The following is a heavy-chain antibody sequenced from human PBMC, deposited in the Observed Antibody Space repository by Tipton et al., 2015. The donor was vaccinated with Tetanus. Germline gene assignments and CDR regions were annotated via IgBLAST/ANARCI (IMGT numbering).Heavy chain of an antibody. Sequence: LRLSCTVSGASINAGGYLWTWARQPPGKALEWIGSIYYSGSTSSNPSLKSRVTISLDTSKNQFSLKLTSVTAADTAVYYCASRGYSGRRQIEDYWGQGTLVTVSS. CDR3: ASRGYSGRRQIEDY. V-gene: IGHV4-61*08. J-gene: IGHJ4*02. CDR1: GASINAGGYL. D-gene: IGHD5-12*01. CDR2: IYYSGST.